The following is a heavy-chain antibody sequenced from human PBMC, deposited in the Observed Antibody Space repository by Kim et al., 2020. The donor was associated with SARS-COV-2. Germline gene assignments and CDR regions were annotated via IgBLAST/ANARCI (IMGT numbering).Heavy chain of an antibody. V-gene: IGHV3-30*18. D-gene: IGHD3-10*01. Sequence: GGSLRLSCAASGFTFSSYGMHWVRQAPGKGLEWVAVISYDGSNKYYADSVKGRFTISRDNSKNTLYLQMNSLRAEDTAVYYCAKIPGGLEIKQPNDYWGQGTLVTVSS. CDR2: ISYDGSNK. CDR3: AKIPGGLEIKQPNDY. CDR1: GFTFSSYG. J-gene: IGHJ4*02.